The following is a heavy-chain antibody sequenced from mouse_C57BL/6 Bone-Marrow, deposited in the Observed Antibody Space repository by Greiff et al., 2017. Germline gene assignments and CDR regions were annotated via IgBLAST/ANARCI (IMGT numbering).Heavy chain of an antibody. CDR2: INPNNGGT. J-gene: IGHJ4*01. CDR1: GYTFTDYN. D-gene: IGHD2-4*01. V-gene: IGHV1-18*01. CDR3: AIRCDYDGVYYYALDY. Sequence: EVKLMESGPELVKPGASVKISCKASGYTFTDYNMDWVKQSHGKSLEWIGDINPNNGGTIYNQKFKGKATFTVEKSSITAYMELRILTSEDTAVYSCAIRCDYDGVYYYALDYWGQGTSVTVSS.